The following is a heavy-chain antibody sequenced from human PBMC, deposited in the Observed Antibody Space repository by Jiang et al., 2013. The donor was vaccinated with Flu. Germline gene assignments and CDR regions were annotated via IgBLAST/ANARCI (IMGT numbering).Heavy chain of an antibody. CDR2: IYHSGST. Sequence: GPGLVKPSETLSLTCTVSGYSISSGYYWGWIRQPPGKGLEWIGSIYHSGSTYYNPSLKSRVTISVDTSKNQFSLKLSSVTAADTAVYYCAREGVAVRGVIPYYGMDVWGQGTTVTVSS. CDR3: AREGVAVRGVIPYYGMDV. V-gene: IGHV4-38-2*02. J-gene: IGHJ6*02. D-gene: IGHD3-10*01. CDR1: GYSISSGYY.